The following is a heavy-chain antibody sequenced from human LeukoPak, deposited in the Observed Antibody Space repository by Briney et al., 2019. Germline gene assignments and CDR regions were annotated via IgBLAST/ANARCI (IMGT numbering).Heavy chain of an antibody. CDR3: ARDRSGSWYAFDI. D-gene: IGHD6-13*01. J-gene: IGHJ3*02. V-gene: IGHV3-21*01. CDR1: GFSFSTYS. Sequence: GGSLRLSCAASGFSFSTYSMNWVRQAPGKGLEWVSSISSSGSYIYYADSVKGRFTISRDNANNSLYLQMNSLRAEDTAVYYCARDRSGSWYAFDIWGQGTMVTVSS. CDR2: ISSSGSYI.